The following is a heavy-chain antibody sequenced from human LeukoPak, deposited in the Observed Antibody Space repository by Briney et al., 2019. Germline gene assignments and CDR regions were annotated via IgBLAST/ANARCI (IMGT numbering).Heavy chain of an antibody. CDR2: ISSSSSYI. J-gene: IGHJ4*02. D-gene: IGHD3-10*01. V-gene: IGHV3-21*01. CDR1: GFTFSSYS. CDR3: AGVGGTMIRGPLDY. Sequence: GGSLRLSCAASGFTFSSYSMNWVRQAPGKGLEWVSSISSSSSYIYYADSVKGRITISRDNAKNSLYLQMNSLRAEDTAVYYCAGVGGTMIRGPLDYWGQGTLVTVSS.